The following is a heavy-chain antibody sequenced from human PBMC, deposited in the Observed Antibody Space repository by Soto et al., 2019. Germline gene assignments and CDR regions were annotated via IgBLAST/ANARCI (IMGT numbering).Heavy chain of an antibody. CDR1: GFTFSGLY. Sequence: QVQLTESGGGLVKPGGSLRLSCAASGFTFSGLYMSWIRQAPGKGLEWVSCIDSSGVKKYYAESVRGRFTISRDNAKNSLYLQMNSLRAEDTAVYYCARDRGAVTGDYFAYWGQGTLVTVSS. CDR3: ARDRGAVTGDYFAY. J-gene: IGHJ4*02. D-gene: IGHD6-19*01. V-gene: IGHV3-11*01. CDR2: IDSSGVKK.